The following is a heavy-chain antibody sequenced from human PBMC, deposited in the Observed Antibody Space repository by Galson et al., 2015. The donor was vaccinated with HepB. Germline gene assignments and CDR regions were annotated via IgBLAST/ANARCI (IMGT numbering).Heavy chain of an antibody. V-gene: IGHV3-15*01. D-gene: IGHD3-10*01. J-gene: IGHJ4*02. CDR3: TTRKDWFGEFPDY. Sequence: SLRLSCAASGFTFSNAWMSWVRQAPGKGLEWVGRIKSKTDGGTTDYAAPVKGRFTISRDDSKNTLYLQMNSLKTEDTAVYYCTTRKDWFGEFPDYWGQGTLVTVSS. CDR1: GFTFSNAW. CDR2: IKSKTDGGTT.